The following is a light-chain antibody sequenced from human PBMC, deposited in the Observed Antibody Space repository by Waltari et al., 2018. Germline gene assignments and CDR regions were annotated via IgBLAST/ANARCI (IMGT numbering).Light chain of an antibody. CDR1: SGSLSTTSY. V-gene: IGLV8-61*01. Sequence: QTVVTQEPSLSVSPGGTVTLTCALSSGSLSTTSYATWYQPTPGQAPPTLVYKANARSSGVPDRFSGSILGNTAALTITGAQADDESDYYCALYMGSGIWVFGGGTRLTVL. J-gene: IGLJ3*02. CDR2: KAN. CDR3: ALYMGSGIWV.